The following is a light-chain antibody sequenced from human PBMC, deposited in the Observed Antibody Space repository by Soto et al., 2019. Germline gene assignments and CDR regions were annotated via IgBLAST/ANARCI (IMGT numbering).Light chain of an antibody. CDR3: QQRSNWPRT. Sequence: EIVLTQSPGTLSLSPGETATLSCRASQSLTSSYLAWYQQRPGQAPSLLIYDASNRATGIPARFSGGGSGTDFTLTISSLEPEDFAVYYCQQRSNWPRTFGQGTKVDIK. CDR2: DAS. J-gene: IGKJ1*01. CDR1: QSLTSSY. V-gene: IGKV3-11*01.